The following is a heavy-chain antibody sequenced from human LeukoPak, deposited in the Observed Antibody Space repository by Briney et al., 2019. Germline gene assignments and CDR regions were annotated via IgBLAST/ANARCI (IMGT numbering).Heavy chain of an antibody. Sequence: GGSLRLSCAASGFPFSSYSFHWVRQAPGKGLEWVALLSYDGSIKHYADSVKGRFTLSRDNSKSTVYLQMDSLRADDTAVYYCARGGSTWYRIDYWGQGTLVTVSS. V-gene: IGHV3-30*01. CDR1: GFPFSSYS. CDR2: LSYDGSIK. J-gene: IGHJ4*02. CDR3: ARGGSTWYRIDY. D-gene: IGHD6-13*01.